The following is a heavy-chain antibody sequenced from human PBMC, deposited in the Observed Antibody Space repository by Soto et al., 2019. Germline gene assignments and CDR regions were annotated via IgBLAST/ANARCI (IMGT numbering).Heavy chain of an antibody. CDR1: GLTFSGSN. CDR2: TKSKADSYAP. J-gene: IGHJ4*02. CDR3: TRWGGDPPTLDY. V-gene: IGHV3-73*02. D-gene: IGHD4-17*01. Sequence: EVQLVESGGGLVQPGGSLKLSCATSGLTFSGSNMQWVRQASGKGLGWVGRTKSKADSYAPAYAASLKGRFIVSRDDSQNTAYLQMNSLKTGDTAVYYCTRWGGDPPTLDYWRQGTLVTVSS.